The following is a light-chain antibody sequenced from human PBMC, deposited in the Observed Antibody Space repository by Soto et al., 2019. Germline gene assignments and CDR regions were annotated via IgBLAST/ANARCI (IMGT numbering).Light chain of an antibody. CDR2: EVS. CDR1: SSDVAAYNY. V-gene: IGLV2-14*01. Sequence: QLVLTQPASVSGSPGQSITISCTGTSSDVAAYNYVSWYQQHPDKAPKLMISEVSNRPSGVSNRFSGSKSGNTASLTISGLQADDEADYYCCSYTTTRTWVFGGGTKLTVL. J-gene: IGLJ3*02. CDR3: CSYTTTRTWV.